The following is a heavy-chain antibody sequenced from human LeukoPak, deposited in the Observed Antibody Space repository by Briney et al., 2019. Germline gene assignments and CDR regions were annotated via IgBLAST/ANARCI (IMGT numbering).Heavy chain of an antibody. CDR1: GFTFSSYG. CDR2: ISYDGSNK. V-gene: IGHV3-30*18. D-gene: IGHD2-2*02. CDR3: AKDRGAKYTKYYFDY. Sequence: GGSLRLSCAASGFTFSSYGMHWVRQAPGKGLEWVAVISYDGSNKYYADSVKGRFTISRDNSKNTLYLQMNSLRAEDTAVYYCAKDRGAKYTKYYFDYWGQGTLVTVSS. J-gene: IGHJ4*02.